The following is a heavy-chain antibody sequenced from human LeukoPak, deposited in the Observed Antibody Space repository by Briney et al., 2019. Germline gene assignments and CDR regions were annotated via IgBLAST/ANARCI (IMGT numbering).Heavy chain of an antibody. CDR1: GFTFSDYW. V-gene: IGHV3-7*01. CDR3: ARWLELMRNFDW. J-gene: IGHJ4*02. CDR2: IKQDGSEK. D-gene: IGHD5-24*01. Sequence: GGSLRLSCVGSGFTFSDYWMSWVRQAPGKGLEWVANIKQDGSEKDYVDALKGRFTVSRDNAKNSLYLQMNSLRAEDTAVYYCARWLELMRNFDWWGQGTLVTVSS.